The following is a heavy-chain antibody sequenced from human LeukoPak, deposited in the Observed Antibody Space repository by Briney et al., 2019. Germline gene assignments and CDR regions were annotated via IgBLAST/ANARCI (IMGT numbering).Heavy chain of an antibody. CDR1: GGSISSSSYY. V-gene: IGHV4-39*07. J-gene: IGHJ5*02. Sequence: PSETLSLTCTVSGGSISSSSYYWGWIRQPPGKGLEWIGEINHSGSTNYNPSLKSRVTISVDTSKNQFSLKLSSVTAADTAVYYCARGRVLSPIVVVVAATRWFDPWGQGTLVTVSS. CDR2: INHSGST. D-gene: IGHD2-15*01. CDR3: ARGRVLSPIVVVVAATRWFDP.